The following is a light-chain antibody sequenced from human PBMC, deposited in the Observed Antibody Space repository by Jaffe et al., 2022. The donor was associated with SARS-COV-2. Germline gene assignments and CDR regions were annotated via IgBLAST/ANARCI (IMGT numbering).Light chain of an antibody. J-gene: IGKJ1*01. Sequence: DVQMTQSPSSLSASVGDRVTITCRASQDIKNYLAWYQQKPGTVPKLLIYAASTLQPGVPSRFSGSGSGTDFSLTIGSLQPEDAGTYFCQKFNHAPRTFGQGTKVEIK. CDR3: QKFNHAPRT. CDR1: QDIKNY. CDR2: AAS. V-gene: IGKV1-27*01.